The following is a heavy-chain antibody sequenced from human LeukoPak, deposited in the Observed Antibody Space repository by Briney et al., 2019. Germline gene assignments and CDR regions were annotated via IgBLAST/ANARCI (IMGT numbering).Heavy chain of an antibody. CDR3: AKKSRDGYNPFDY. J-gene: IGHJ4*02. CDR1: GFTFSRYA. Sequence: GGSLRLSCAASGFTFSRYAMSWVRQAPGRGLEWVCGISSSGESPYYADSVKGRFTISRDNSKNTLYLEINSLRAEDTAVYYCAKKSRDGYNPFDYLGQGTLVTVSS. D-gene: IGHD5-24*01. CDR2: ISSSGESP. V-gene: IGHV3-23*01.